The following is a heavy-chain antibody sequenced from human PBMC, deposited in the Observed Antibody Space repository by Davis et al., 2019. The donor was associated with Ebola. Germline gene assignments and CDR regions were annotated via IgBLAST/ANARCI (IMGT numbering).Heavy chain of an antibody. V-gene: IGHV3-7*01. Sequence: GESLKISCAASGFTFSNYWMSWVRQAPGKGLEWVANIEQDGSEKYYVDSLKGRFTISRDNAKNSVSLQMNSLRAEDTAVYYCARGRGYCSSTSCFIMDVWGQGTTVTVSS. D-gene: IGHD2-2*01. CDR3: ARGRGYCSSTSCFIMDV. J-gene: IGHJ6*02. CDR2: IEQDGSEK. CDR1: GFTFSNYW.